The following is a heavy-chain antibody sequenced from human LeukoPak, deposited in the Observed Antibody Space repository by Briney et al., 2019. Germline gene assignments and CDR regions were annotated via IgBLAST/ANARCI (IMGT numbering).Heavy chain of an antibody. CDR3: ARGPPAGTIWFDP. J-gene: IGHJ5*02. CDR1: GGSFSGHY. D-gene: IGHD6-13*01. CDR2: INHSGST. V-gene: IGHV4-34*01. Sequence: SETLSLTCAVYGGSFSGHYWSWIRQPPGKGLEWIGEINHSGSTNYNPSLKSRVTISVDTSKNQFSLKLSSVTAADTAVYYCARGPPAGTIWFDPRGQGTLVTVSS.